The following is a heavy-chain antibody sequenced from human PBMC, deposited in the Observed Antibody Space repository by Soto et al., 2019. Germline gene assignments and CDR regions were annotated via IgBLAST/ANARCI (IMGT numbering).Heavy chain of an antibody. CDR3: ARGIQYRYGMDV. Sequence: EVQVVESGGGLVQPGGSLRLSCAAVGFTFSNYWMHWVRQVPGKGLVWVSRIKFDGSSTFYADSVKGRFTISRDNAKNTGYLQMNSLRAEDTGVYYCARGIQYRYGMDVWGQGTTVTVSS. D-gene: IGHD3-16*02. CDR2: IKFDGSST. J-gene: IGHJ6*02. V-gene: IGHV3-74*01. CDR1: GFTFSNYW.